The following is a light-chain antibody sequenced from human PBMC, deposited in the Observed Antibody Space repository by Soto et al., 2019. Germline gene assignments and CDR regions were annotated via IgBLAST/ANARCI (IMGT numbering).Light chain of an antibody. Sequence: QSVLTQPASVSGSPGQSITISCTRTSSDVGSYNLVSWYQQHPGKAPQVMIYEVSKRPSGVSTRFSGSKSGNTASLTISGLQAEDEAVYYCCSYAGSSTYVFGTGTKVTVL. CDR1: SSDVGSYNL. V-gene: IGLV2-23*02. J-gene: IGLJ1*01. CDR3: CSYAGSSTYV. CDR2: EVS.